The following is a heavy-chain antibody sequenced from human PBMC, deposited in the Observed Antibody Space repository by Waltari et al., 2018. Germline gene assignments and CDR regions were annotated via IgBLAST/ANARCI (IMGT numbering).Heavy chain of an antibody. V-gene: IGHV3-7*01. J-gene: IGHJ4*02. D-gene: IGHD4-17*01. CDR3: VTGLTTVTAKDYFDH. Sequence: EVQLVESGGGSVQPGGSLRLYGAAAGRTFSTCWMNWVRQAPGKGLEWVANIKQDGSEKNYVDSVEGRFSISRDNAQNSLYLQMNSLRAEDTAIYYCVTGLTTVTAKDYFDHWGQGALVTVS. CDR2: IKQDGSEK. CDR1: GRTFSTCW.